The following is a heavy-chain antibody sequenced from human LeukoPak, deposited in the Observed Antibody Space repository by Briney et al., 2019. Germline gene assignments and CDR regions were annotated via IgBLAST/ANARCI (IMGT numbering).Heavy chain of an antibody. D-gene: IGHD2-15*01. J-gene: IGHJ6*02. CDR1: GGSISSGGYY. CDR2: IYTSGST. CDR3: ARDNHSNYGMDV. V-gene: IGHV4-61*02. Sequence: PSQTLSLTCTVSGGSISSGGYYWSWIRQPAGKGLEWIGRIYTSGSTNYNPSLKSRVTISVDTSKNQFSLKLSSVTAADTAVYYCARDNHSNYGMDVWGQGTTVTVSS.